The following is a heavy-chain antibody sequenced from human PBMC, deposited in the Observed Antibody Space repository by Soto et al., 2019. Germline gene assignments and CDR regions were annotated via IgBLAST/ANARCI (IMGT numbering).Heavy chain of an antibody. Sequence: QVQLQESGPGLVKPSGTLSLTCAVSGGSISSSNWWSWVRQPPGKGREWIGEIYHSGSTNYNPSLKSRVTISVDKSKNQFSLKLSSVTAADTAVYYCARDRADYGGNPSGWFDPWGQGTLVTVSS. CDR2: IYHSGST. V-gene: IGHV4-4*02. CDR3: ARDRADYGGNPSGWFDP. D-gene: IGHD4-17*01. CDR1: GGSISSSNW. J-gene: IGHJ5*02.